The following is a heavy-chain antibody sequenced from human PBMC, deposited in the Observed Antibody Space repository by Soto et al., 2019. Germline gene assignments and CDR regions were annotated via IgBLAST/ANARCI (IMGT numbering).Heavy chain of an antibody. J-gene: IGHJ5*02. CDR1: GFSLTTSGVG. Sequence: QITLKESGPTLVEPTQTLTLTCTFSGFSLTTSGVGVGWIRQPPVKALAGLALIYWDDEESYNPSLRSRLTITTETSKNPMVLKMTHMDPVDTGTYYCTYHSLGWFAPWGQGTLVIVSS. D-gene: IGHD2-2*01. V-gene: IGHV2-5*02. CDR3: TYHSLGWFAP. CDR2: IYWDDEE.